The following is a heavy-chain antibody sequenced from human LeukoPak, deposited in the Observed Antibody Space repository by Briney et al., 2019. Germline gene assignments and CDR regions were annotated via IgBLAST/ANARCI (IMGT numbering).Heavy chain of an antibody. CDR2: IYYSGST. V-gene: IGHV4-59*04. CDR3: AITIVVVTASRESYFDY. J-gene: IGHJ4*02. D-gene: IGHD2-21*02. CDR1: GGSISSYY. Sequence: KASETLSLTCTVSGGSISSYYWSWIRQPPGKGLEWIGYIYYSGSTYYNPSLKSRVTISVDTSKNQFSLKLSSVTAADTAVYYCAITIVVVTASRESYFDYWGQGTLVTVSS.